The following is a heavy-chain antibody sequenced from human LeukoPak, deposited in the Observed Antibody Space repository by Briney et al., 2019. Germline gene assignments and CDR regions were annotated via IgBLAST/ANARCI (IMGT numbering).Heavy chain of an antibody. CDR3: VKDRYGSFDS. D-gene: IGHD3-10*01. J-gene: IGHJ5*01. V-gene: IGHV3-23*01. CDR2: VSRSGGAT. CDR1: GFSFTSYA. Sequence: PGGSLRLSCAASGFSFTSYAMSWVRQAQGKGLEWVSAVSRSGGATYYADSVKGRFTISRDNSKSTVYLEMNSLRAEDTAVYFCVKDRYGSFDSWGQGTLVTVSS.